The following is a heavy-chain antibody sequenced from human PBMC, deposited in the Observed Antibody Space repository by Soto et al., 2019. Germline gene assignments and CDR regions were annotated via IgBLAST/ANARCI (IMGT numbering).Heavy chain of an antibody. J-gene: IGHJ4*02. V-gene: IGHV3-30-3*01. CDR1: GFTFSSYA. CDR3: ARETKAVAGTNDY. Sequence: SGGSLRLSCAASGFTFSSYAIHWVRQAPGKGLEWVAVISYDGSNKYYADSVKGRFTISRDNSKNTLYLQMNSLRAEDTAVYYCARETKAVAGTNDYWGQGTLVTVS. CDR2: ISYDGSNK. D-gene: IGHD6-19*01.